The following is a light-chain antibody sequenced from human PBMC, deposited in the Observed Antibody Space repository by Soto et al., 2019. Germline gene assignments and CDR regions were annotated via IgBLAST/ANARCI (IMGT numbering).Light chain of an antibody. CDR2: DAS. V-gene: IGKV1-5*01. CDR3: QQYNSYSWT. CDR1: QSISSW. J-gene: IGKJ1*01. Sequence: DIQMTQSPSTLSASLAHGLTITCLASQSISSWLAWYQQKPGKAPKLLIYDASSLESGVPSRFSGSGSGTEFTLTISSLQPDDFATYYCQQYNSYSWTFGQGTKVDIK.